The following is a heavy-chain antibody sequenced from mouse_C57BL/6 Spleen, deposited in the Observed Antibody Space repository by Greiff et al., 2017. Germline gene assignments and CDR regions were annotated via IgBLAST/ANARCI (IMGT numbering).Heavy chain of an antibody. CDR1: GYAFTNYL. CDR2: INPGSGGT. V-gene: IGHV1-54*01. Sequence: QVQLQQSGAELVRPGTSVTVSCKASGYAFTNYLIEWVKQRPGQGLEWIGVINPGSGGTNYNEKFKGKATLTADKSSSTAYMQLSSLTSEDSAVYFCAREEMVGFAYWGQGTLVTVSA. CDR3: AREEMVGFAY. J-gene: IGHJ3*01. D-gene: IGHD1-1*02.